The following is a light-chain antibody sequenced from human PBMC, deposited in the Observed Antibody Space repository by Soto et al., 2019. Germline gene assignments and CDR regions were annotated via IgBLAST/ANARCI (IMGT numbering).Light chain of an antibody. J-gene: IGKJ3*01. V-gene: IGKV4-1*01. CDR1: QSVLYSSNNKNY. CDR3: QQCYNSPFT. CDR2: WAS. Sequence: DIVMTQSPDSLAVSLGERATINCKSSQSVLYSSNNKNYLAWYQQKPGQPPKLLIYWASTRESGVPDRFSGSGSVTDFTLTISSLQAEDVAVYYCQQCYNSPFTFGPGTKVDIK.